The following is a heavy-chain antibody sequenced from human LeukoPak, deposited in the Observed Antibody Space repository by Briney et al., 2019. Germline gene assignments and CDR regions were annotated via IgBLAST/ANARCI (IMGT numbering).Heavy chain of an antibody. J-gene: IGHJ6*02. Sequence: GGSLRLSCAASGFSFDDYAMHWVRQAPGKGLEWVSGITWNSGSIGYADSVKGRFTISRDNAKNSLYLQMNSLRAEDTAVYYCARGTGYHMDVWGQGTTVTVSS. D-gene: IGHD5-18*01. CDR1: GFSFDDYA. CDR3: ARGTGYHMDV. CDR2: ITWNSGSI. V-gene: IGHV3-9*01.